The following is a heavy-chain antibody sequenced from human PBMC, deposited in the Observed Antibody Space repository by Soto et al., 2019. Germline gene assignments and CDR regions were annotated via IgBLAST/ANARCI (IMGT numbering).Heavy chain of an antibody. Sequence: QVQLVQSGAEVKKPGSSVKVSCKASGGTFSSYAISWVRQAPGQGLEWMGGIIPIFGTANYAQKFQGRVRIPGDESRGTAKREWGGRGSEDRAGNYGAGEVRRGGAFDPGAREPWSPSPQ. V-gene: IGHV1-69*01. CDR1: GGTFSSYA. J-gene: IGHJ5*02. CDR2: IIPIFGTA. CDR3: AGEVRRGGAFDP. D-gene: IGHD3-10*01.